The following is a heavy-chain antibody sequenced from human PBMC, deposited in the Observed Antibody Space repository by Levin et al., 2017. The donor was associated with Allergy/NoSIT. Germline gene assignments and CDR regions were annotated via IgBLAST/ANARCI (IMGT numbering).Heavy chain of an antibody. V-gene: IGHV3-30-3*01. CDR1: GFTFSSYA. CDR3: ARGDYSSSWYDAFDI. Sequence: GESLKISCAASGFTFSSYAMHWVRQAPGKGLEWVAVISYDGSNKYYADSVKGRFTISRDNSKNTLYLQMNSLRAEDTAVYDCARGDYSSSWYDAFDIWGQGTMVTVSS. J-gene: IGHJ3*02. D-gene: IGHD6-13*01. CDR2: ISYDGSNK.